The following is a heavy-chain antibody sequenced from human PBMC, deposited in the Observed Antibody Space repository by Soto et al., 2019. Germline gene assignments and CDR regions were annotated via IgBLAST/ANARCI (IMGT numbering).Heavy chain of an antibody. J-gene: IGHJ4*02. Sequence: GGSLRLSCVGTGLNFDDFAMHWVRQAPGKGLEWVSGITWNSRVLAYADSVKGRFTISRDNAKNSLYLQMDSLRDEDTALYYCAKGRYDFWSPYYFDSWGQGTLVTVSS. D-gene: IGHD3-3*01. CDR1: GLNFDDFA. CDR2: ITWNSRVL. V-gene: IGHV3-9*01. CDR3: AKGRYDFWSPYYFDS.